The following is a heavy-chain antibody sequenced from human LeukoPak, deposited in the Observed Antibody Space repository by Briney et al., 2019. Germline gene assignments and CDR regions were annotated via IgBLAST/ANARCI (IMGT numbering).Heavy chain of an antibody. CDR3: AKDRVPYCGGDCYSVIDP. CDR2: ISYDGSNE. Sequence: GGSLRLSCAASGFTFSNYGMHWVRQAPGKGLEWVAVISYDGSNEYCADSVKGRFTISRDSSKNTLFLQMNSLRAEDTAVYYCAKDRVPYCGGDCYSVIDPWGQGTLVTVSS. J-gene: IGHJ5*02. CDR1: GFTFSNYG. V-gene: IGHV3-30*18. D-gene: IGHD2-21*02.